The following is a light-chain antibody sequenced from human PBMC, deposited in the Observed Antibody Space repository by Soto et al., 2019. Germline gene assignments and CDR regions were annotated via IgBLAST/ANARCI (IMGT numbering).Light chain of an antibody. V-gene: IGKV3-11*01. CDR1: QSVSDD. Sequence: EIVMTQSPASLSLSPGDRATLSFMADQSVSDDVGWYQQKPGQPPRLLFFDASSRASGVPHRFSAGGSGTDFTLIISSLQPEDFAVYYCQQRVNWPPTFGGGTKVDIK. CDR2: DAS. J-gene: IGKJ4*01. CDR3: QQRVNWPPT.